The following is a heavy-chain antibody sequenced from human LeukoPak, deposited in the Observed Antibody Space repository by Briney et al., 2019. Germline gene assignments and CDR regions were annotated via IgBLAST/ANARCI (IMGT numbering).Heavy chain of an antibody. V-gene: IGHV3-7*01. Sequence: GGSLRLSCAASGFTFSSYWMSWVRQAPGKGLEWVANIKQDGSEKYYVDSVKGRFTISRDNAKNSLYLQMNSLRAEDTAVYYCARRCSSTSCYAVGAFDIWGQGTMVTVSS. J-gene: IGHJ3*02. CDR3: ARRCSSTSCYAVGAFDI. CDR2: IKQDGSEK. CDR1: GFTFSSYW. D-gene: IGHD2-2*01.